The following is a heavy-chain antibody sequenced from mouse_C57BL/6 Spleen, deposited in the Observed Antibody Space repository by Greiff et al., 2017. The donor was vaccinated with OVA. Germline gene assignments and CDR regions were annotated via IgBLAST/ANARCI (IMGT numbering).Heavy chain of an antibody. CDR1: GFTFSSYA. Sequence: EVMLVESGGGLVKPGGSLKLSCAASGFTFSSYAMSWVRQTPEKRLEWVATISDGGSYTYYPDNVKGRFTISRDNAKNNLYLQMSHLKSEDTAMYYCARAGTAAFDYWGQGTTLTVSS. CDR3: ARAGTAAFDY. D-gene: IGHD4-1*01. CDR2: ISDGGSYT. J-gene: IGHJ2*01. V-gene: IGHV5-4*03.